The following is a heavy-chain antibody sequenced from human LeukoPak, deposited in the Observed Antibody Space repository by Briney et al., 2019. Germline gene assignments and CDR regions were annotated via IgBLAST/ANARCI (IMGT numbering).Heavy chain of an antibody. CDR2: IVSNGDST. V-gene: IGHV3-64D*09. CDR3: VNPGWYYDSSGYSYYYGMDA. J-gene: IGHJ6*02. Sequence: PGGSLRLSCSASGFTFSRYGMHWVRQAPGKGLEYVSAIVSNGDSTYYADSVKGRFTISRGNAKNTLYLQMSSLRPDDTAVYYCVNPGWYYDSSGYSYYYGMDAWGQGTTVTVSS. D-gene: IGHD3-22*01. CDR1: GFTFSRYG.